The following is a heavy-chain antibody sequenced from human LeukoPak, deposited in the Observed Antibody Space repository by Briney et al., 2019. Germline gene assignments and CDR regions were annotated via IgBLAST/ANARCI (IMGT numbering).Heavy chain of an antibody. V-gene: IGHV4-59*08. CDR2: IYYSGST. CDR3: ASFAMVRGPAFDI. J-gene: IGHJ3*02. D-gene: IGHD3-10*01. CDR1: GGSISSYY. Sequence: SETLSLTCTVSGGSISSYYWSWIRQPPGKGLEWIGYIYYSGSTNYNPSLKSRVTISVDTSKNQFSPKLSSVTAADTAVYYCASFAMVRGPAFDIWGQGTMVTVSS.